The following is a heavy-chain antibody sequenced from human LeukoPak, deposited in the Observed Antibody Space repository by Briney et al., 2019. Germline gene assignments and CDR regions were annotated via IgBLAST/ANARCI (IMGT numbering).Heavy chain of an antibody. D-gene: IGHD5/OR15-5a*01. Sequence: GGSLRLSCADSGFTFSRYSMHWVRQAPGKGLEWVAVISYDGSNKYYADSVKGRFTISRDNSKNTLYLQMNSLRSEDTAVYYCAVGNIVSTVTEVDYWGQGTLVTVSS. CDR1: GFTFSRYS. CDR3: AVGNIVSTVTEVDY. J-gene: IGHJ4*02. CDR2: ISYDGSNK. V-gene: IGHV3-30*04.